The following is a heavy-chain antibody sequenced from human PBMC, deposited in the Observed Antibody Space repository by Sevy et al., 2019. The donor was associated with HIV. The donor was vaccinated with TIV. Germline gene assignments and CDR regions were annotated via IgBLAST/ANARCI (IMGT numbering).Heavy chain of an antibody. D-gene: IGHD3-22*01. J-gene: IGHJ4*02. CDR2: ISYDGGNK. CDR3: AREEYDSSGYDFDY. V-gene: IGHV3-30-3*01. CDR1: GFTFSSYA. Sequence: GGSLRLSCAASGFTFSSYAMHWVRQAPGKGLEWVAVISYDGGNKYYADSVKGRFTISRDNSKNTLYLQMNSLRAEDTAVYYCAREEYDSSGYDFDYWGQGTLVTVSS.